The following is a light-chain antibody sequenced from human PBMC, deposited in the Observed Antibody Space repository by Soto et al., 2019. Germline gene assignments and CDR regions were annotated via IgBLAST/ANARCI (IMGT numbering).Light chain of an antibody. CDR2: GAS. Sequence: VVTQSPATLSVSPGERATLSCRASQSVSSYLAWYQQKPGQAPRLLIYGASTRATGIPARFSGSGSGTEFTLTISSLQSEDFAVYYCQQYNNWPPYTFGQGTKLEIK. CDR1: QSVSSY. V-gene: IGKV3-15*01. J-gene: IGKJ2*01. CDR3: QQYNNWPPYT.